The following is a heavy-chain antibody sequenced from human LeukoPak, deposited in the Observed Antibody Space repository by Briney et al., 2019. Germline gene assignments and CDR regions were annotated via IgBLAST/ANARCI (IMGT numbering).Heavy chain of an antibody. J-gene: IGHJ4*02. CDR2: IYYNGIT. CDR3: ARDHGDFVQHD. CDR1: GDSISSGNFY. Sequence: SETLSLTCTVSGDSISSGNFYWGWIRQPPGKELQWIGSIYYNGITHYNPSLESRVTISADTSANEFSLKLRSVTAADTAMYYCARDHGDFVQHDWGQGTLVTVSS. D-gene: IGHD4-17*01. V-gene: IGHV4-39*01.